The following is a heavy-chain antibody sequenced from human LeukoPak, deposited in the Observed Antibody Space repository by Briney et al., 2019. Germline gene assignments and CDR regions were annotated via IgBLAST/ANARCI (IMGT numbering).Heavy chain of an antibody. CDR2: INPNSGGT. D-gene: IGHD3-10*01. V-gene: IGHV1-2*02. Sequence: GASVKVSCKASGYTFTGYYMHWVRQAPGQGLEWMGWINPNSGGTNYAQKFQGRVTMTRDTSISTAYMELSRLRSDDTAVYYCAKDSEKLIVNYYYYGMDVWGQGTTVTVSS. CDR1: GYTFTGYY. CDR3: AKDSEKLIVNYYYYGMDV. J-gene: IGHJ6*02.